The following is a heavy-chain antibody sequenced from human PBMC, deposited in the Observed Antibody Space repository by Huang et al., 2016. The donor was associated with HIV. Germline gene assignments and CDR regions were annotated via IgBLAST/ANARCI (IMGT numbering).Heavy chain of an antibody. CDR1: GFSISSYW. D-gene: IGHD3-22*01. Sequence: EVQLVESGGGLVQPGGSLRLSCAASGFSISSYWMHWVRQAPGKGLVWVSRINSDGSSTSYADSVKGRFTIARDNAKNTLYLQMNSLRAEDTAVYYCARDPRIQSWLNFFDYWGQGTLFSVSS. CDR3: ARDPRIQSWLNFFDY. V-gene: IGHV3-74*01. CDR2: INSDGSST. J-gene: IGHJ4*02.